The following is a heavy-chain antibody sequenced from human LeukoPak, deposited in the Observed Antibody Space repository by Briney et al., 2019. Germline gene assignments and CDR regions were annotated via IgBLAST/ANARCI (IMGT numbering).Heavy chain of an antibody. CDR1: GYTFTSYY. CDR3: ARGVVVVAAYYYYMDV. J-gene: IGHJ6*03. V-gene: IGHV1-46*01. D-gene: IGHD2-15*01. CDR2: INPTGGST. Sequence: ASVKVSCKASGYTFTSYYMHWLRQAPGKGLEWMGLINPTGGSTGYAQKFQGRVTITRNTSISTAYMELSSLRSEDTAVYYCARGVVVVAAYYYYMDVWGKGTTVTVSS.